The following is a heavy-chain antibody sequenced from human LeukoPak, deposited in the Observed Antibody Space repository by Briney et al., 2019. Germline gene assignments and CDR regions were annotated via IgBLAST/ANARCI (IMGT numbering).Heavy chain of an antibody. CDR3: ARVQFSSTWFIDY. J-gene: IGHJ4*02. CDR2: INGDGRST. CDR1: GFTFRRYW. Sequence: GGALRLSCAASGFTFRRYWMQWVRQAPGKGVVGVSRINGDGRSTTYADSVEGRVTISSDNAKNTLFLQMNSLRAEDTAVYYCARVQFSSTWFIDYWGQGALVTVSS. V-gene: IGHV3-74*01. D-gene: IGHD6-13*01.